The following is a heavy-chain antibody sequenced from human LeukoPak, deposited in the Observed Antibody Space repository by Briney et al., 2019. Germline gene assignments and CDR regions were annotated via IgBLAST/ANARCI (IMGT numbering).Heavy chain of an antibody. D-gene: IGHD6-19*01. V-gene: IGHV3-9*01. Sequence: GGSLRLSCTASGFTFGDYAMHWVRQAPGKGLEWVSGISWNSGSIGYADSVKGRFTISRDNSKNTLYLQMSSLRAEDTAVYYCAKDRVVPFAWWLVRGNYFDYWGQGTLVTVSS. CDR1: GFTFGDYA. J-gene: IGHJ4*02. CDR3: AKDRVVPFAWWLVRGNYFDY. CDR2: ISWNSGSI.